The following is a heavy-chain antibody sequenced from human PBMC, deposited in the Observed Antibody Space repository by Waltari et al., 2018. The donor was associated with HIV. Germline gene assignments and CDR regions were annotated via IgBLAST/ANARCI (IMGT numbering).Heavy chain of an antibody. V-gene: IGHV4-34*01. Sequence: QVQLQQWGAGLLKPSETLSLTCAVYGGSFSGYYWSWIRQPPGKGLEWIGEINHSGSTNYNPSLKSRVTISVDTSKNQFSLKLSSVTAADTAVYYCARGAHYGGNSRVNWFDPWGQGTLVTVSS. D-gene: IGHD4-17*01. CDR3: ARGAHYGGNSRVNWFDP. CDR1: GGSFSGYY. CDR2: INHSGST. J-gene: IGHJ5*02.